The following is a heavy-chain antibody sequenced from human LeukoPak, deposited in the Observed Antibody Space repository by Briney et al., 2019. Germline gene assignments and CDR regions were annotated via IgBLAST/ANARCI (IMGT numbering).Heavy chain of an antibody. J-gene: IGHJ4*02. CDR1: GFTFSSYA. V-gene: IGHV3-23*01. Sequence: GRSLRLSCAASGFTFSSYAMSWVRQAPGKGLEWVSAISGSGGSTYYADSVKGRFTISRDNSKNTLYLQMNSLRAEDTAVYYCAKDRNAQYYFDYWGQGTLVTVSS. CDR3: AKDRNAQYYFDY. CDR2: ISGSGGST. D-gene: IGHD2-2*01.